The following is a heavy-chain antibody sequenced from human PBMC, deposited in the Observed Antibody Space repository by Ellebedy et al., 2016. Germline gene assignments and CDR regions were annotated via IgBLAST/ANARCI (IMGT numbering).Heavy chain of an antibody. J-gene: IGHJ4*02. CDR1: GGSISSGGYS. CDR2: IYHSGST. CDR3: ARGGGGVVVITTPFFDY. V-gene: IGHV4-30-2*01. Sequence: SETLSLTXAVSGGSISSGGYSWSWIRQPPGKGLEWIGYIYHSGSTYYNPSIKSRVTISVDRSKNQFSLKLSSVTAADTAVYYCARGGGGVVVITTPFFDYWGQGTLVTVSS. D-gene: IGHD3-22*01.